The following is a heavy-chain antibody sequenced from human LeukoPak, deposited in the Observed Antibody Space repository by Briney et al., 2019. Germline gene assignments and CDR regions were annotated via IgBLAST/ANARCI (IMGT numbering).Heavy chain of an antibody. Sequence: GGSLRLSCAASGFTFSSYSMNWVRQAPGQGLEWLSYISSSSSTIYYADSVKGRFTISRDNSKNTLYLQMNSLRAEDTAVYYCARDSSGPLYWGQGTLVTVSS. V-gene: IGHV3-48*01. CDR2: ISSSSSTI. D-gene: IGHD6-19*01. CDR3: ARDSSGPLY. CDR1: GFTFSSYS. J-gene: IGHJ4*02.